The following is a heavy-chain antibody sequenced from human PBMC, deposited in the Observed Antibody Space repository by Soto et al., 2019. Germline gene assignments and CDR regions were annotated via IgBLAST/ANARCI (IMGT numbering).Heavy chain of an antibody. CDR1: GFTFSSYG. J-gene: IGHJ3*02. CDR2: ISSSSSYI. D-gene: IGHD2-15*01. V-gene: IGHV3-21*01. Sequence: GGSKRVSCAASGFTFSSYGRNWVRQDTGKGLEWVSSISSSSSYIYYADSVKGRFTIPRDNAKNSLYLQMNSLRAEDTAVYYCARDDDDCSGGSCAPGAFDIWGQGTMVTVSS. CDR3: ARDDDDCSGGSCAPGAFDI.